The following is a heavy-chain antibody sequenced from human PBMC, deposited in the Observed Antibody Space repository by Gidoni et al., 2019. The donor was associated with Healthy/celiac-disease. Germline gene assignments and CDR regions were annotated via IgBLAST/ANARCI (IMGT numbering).Heavy chain of an antibody. CDR3: ARDLRYNWFDP. J-gene: IGHJ5*02. D-gene: IGHD3-9*01. V-gene: IGHV4-30-2*01. CDR2: IYHSGSA. CDR1: GGSISSGGYA. Sequence: QLQLQESGSDLVKPSQTLSLTCAVSGGSISSGGYAWRWIRQHPGKGLEWIGYIYHSGSAYYNPSLKSRVTISVDRSKNQFSLKLSAVTAADTAVYYCARDLRYNWFDPWGQGTLVTVSS.